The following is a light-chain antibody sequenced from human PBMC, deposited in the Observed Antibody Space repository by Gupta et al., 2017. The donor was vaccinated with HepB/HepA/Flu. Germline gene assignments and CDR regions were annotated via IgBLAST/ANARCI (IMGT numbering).Light chain of an antibody. V-gene: IGLV1-51*01. J-gene: IGLJ2*01. CDR1: SSNIGNNY. CDR2: DNN. Sequence: SVLTQPPSVSAAPGQKVTISCSGSSSNIGNNYVSWYQQLPGTAPKLLIYDNNKRPSGIPDRFSGSKSGTSAALGITGLQTGDEADYYCGTWDSSLHAGVFGGGTKVTVL. CDR3: GTWDSSLHAGV.